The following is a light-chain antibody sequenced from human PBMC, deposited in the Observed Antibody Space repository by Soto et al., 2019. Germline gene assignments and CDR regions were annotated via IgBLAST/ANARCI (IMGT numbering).Light chain of an antibody. CDR3: QQYYNYPLT. CDR1: HTISKW. J-gene: IGKJ1*01. CDR2: KAS. V-gene: IGKV1-5*03. Sequence: ILMTQSPSTLSASVGDRVTITCRASHTISKWLAWYQQTPGKAPKLLIFKASTSQSGVPSNFGGSGSGTEFTLTISSLQPGDFATYYCQQYYNYPLTFGQGTKVDNK.